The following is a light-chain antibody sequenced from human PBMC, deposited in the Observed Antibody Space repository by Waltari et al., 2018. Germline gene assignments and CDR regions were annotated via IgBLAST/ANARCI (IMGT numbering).Light chain of an antibody. J-gene: IGLJ3*02. V-gene: IGLV3-1*01. CDR1: ILGKKY. CDR3: QALGTGAWV. CDR2: QDT. Sequence: SYELTQPPSVSVSPGQTASITCSGDILGKKYASWYQQKPGQSPLLVIYQDTNRPSGIPERFSGSKSGNAATLTISGTQAMDEADYYCQALGTGAWVFGGGTKLTVL.